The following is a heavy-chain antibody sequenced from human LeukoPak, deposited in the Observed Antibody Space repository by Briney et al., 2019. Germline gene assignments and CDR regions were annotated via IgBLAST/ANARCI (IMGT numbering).Heavy chain of an antibody. CDR2: ISDSGNT. D-gene: IGHD2-21*01. J-gene: IGHJ4*02. CDR3: AKAPVTTCRGAYCYPFDY. CDR1: EFTVSSNY. Sequence: SGGSLRLSCAASEFTVSSNYMSWVRQAPGKGLEWVSAISDSGNTYHADSVKGRFTISRDSSKNTLFLQMNRLRPEDAAVYYCAKAPVTTCRGAYCYPFDYWGQGTLVTVSS. V-gene: IGHV3-53*01.